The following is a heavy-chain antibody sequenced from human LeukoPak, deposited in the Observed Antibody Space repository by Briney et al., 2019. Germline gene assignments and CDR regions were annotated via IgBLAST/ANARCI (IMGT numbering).Heavy chain of an antibody. Sequence: SETLSLTCAVYGGSFSGYYWSWIRQPPGKGLEWIGSIYHSGSTYYNPSLKSRVTISVDTSKNQFSLKLSSVTAADTAVYYCARDPRMWAAAGTGRFDYWGQGTLVTVSS. V-gene: IGHV4-34*01. CDR3: ARDPRMWAAAGTGRFDY. D-gene: IGHD6-13*01. CDR2: IYHSGST. CDR1: GGSFSGYY. J-gene: IGHJ4*02.